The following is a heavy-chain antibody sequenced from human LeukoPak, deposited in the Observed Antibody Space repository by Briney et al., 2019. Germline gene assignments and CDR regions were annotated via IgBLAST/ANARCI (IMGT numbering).Heavy chain of an antibody. V-gene: IGHV3-30*02. CDR1: GFTFSSYG. CDR3: AKDQSGTYYTFDY. Sequence: GGSLRLSCAASGFTFSSYGMHWVRQAPGKGLEWVAFIRYDGSNKSYADSVKGRFTISRDNSKKTLYLQMNSLRAEDTAVYYCAKDQSGTYYTFDYWGQGTLVTVSS. J-gene: IGHJ4*02. CDR2: IRYDGSNK. D-gene: IGHD1-26*01.